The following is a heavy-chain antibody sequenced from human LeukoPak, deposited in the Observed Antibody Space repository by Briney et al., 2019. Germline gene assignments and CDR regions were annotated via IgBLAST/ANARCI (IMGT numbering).Heavy chain of an antibody. D-gene: IGHD1-26*01. CDR3: ARGESYSADY. CDR1: GGSISSGGYY. J-gene: IGHJ4*02. CDR2: IYHSGST. V-gene: IGHV4-30-2*01. Sequence: PSQTLSLTCTVSGGSISSGGYYWSWIRQPPGKGLEWIGYIYHSGSTYYNPSLKSRVTISVDRSKNQFSLKLSSVTAADTAVYYCARGESYSADYWGQGTLVTVSS.